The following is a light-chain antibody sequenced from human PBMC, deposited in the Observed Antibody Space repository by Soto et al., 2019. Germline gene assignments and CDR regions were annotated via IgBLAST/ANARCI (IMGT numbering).Light chain of an antibody. CDR2: KAS. CDR3: QHCDSYWT. V-gene: IGKV1-5*03. CDR1: QSISTS. Sequence: DIQMTQSPSTLSASVGDRVTITCRASQSISTSLALYQQKPGKAPKVLIYKASSLESGVPSSFSGSGSGTEFTLTISSLQPDDFATYYCQHCDSYWTFGQGTKVEIK. J-gene: IGKJ1*01.